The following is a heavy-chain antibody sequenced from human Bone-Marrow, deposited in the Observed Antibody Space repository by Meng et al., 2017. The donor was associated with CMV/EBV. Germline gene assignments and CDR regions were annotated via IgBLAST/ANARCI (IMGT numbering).Heavy chain of an antibody. CDR2: INSDGSST. D-gene: IGHD1-26*01. Sequence: GGSLRLSCAASGFTFSSYWMHWVRQAPGKGLVWVSRINSDGSSTSYADSVKGRFTISRDNAKNTLYLQMNSLRAEDTAVYYCAKESSGSVGATPYYFDYWGQGTLVTVSS. CDR1: GFTFSSYW. V-gene: IGHV3-74*01. J-gene: IGHJ4*02. CDR3: AKESSGSVGATPYYFDY.